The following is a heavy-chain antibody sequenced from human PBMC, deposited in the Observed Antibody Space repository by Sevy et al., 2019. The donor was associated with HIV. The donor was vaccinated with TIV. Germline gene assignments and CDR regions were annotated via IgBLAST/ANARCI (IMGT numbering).Heavy chain of an antibody. CDR2: IHHSGST. CDR1: GGSISSGSYY. V-gene: IGHV4-39*01. D-gene: IGHD6-19*01. J-gene: IGHJ4*02. CDR3: ARQGDGDSGWYVDYSFDY. Sequence: SETLSLTCTVSGGSISSGSYYWGWIRQPPGKGLEWITTIHHSGSTYYNPSLKSRVTISVDTSKNQFSLKMNSVTATDTAVYYCARQGDGDSGWYVDYSFDYWGQGTLVTVSS.